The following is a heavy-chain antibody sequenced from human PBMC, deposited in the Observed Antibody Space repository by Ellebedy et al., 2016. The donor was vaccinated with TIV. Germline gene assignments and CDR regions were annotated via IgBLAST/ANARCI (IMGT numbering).Heavy chain of an antibody. CDR3: AKDRQWLRFLDY. V-gene: IGHV3-23*01. D-gene: IGHD5-12*01. CDR2: ISGSGGST. CDR1: GFTFSSYA. J-gene: IGHJ4*02. Sequence: GESLKISCAASGFTFSSYAMSWVRQAPGKGLEWVSAISGSGGSTYYADSVKGRFTISRDNSKNTLYLQMNSLRAEDTAVYYCAKDRQWLRFLDYWGQGTLVTVSS.